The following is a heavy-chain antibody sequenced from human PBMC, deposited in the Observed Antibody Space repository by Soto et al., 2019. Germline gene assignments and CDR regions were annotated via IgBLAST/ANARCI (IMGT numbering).Heavy chain of an antibody. V-gene: IGHV3-21*01. D-gene: IGHD2-15*01. CDR1: GFTFSSYS. Sequence: GGSLRLSCAASGFTFSSYSMNWVRQAPGKGLEWVSSISSSSSYIYYADSVKGRFTISRDNAKNSLYLQMNSLRAEDTAVYYCARDASEDCSGGSCYSFDYWGQGTLVTVSS. CDR3: ARDASEDCSGGSCYSFDY. CDR2: ISSSSSYI. J-gene: IGHJ4*02.